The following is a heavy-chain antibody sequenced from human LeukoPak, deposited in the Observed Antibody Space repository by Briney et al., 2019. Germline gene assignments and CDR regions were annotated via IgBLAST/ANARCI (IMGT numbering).Heavy chain of an antibody. V-gene: IGHV3-7*01. CDR2: IKQDGSEK. D-gene: IGHD6-19*01. CDR1: GFTLSSYA. Sequence: GRSLRLSCAAPGFTLSSYAMSWVRQAPGKGLEWVANIKQDGSEKYYVDSVKGRFTISSHNAKHSLYLQMNSLRAEDTAVYYCARIAVAGTGYGYYFDYWGQATLVTVSS. CDR3: ARIAVAGTGYGYYFDY. J-gene: IGHJ4*02.